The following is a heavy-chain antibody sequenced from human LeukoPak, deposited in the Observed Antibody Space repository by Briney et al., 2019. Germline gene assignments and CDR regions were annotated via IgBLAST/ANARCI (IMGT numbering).Heavy chain of an antibody. CDR1: GYTFISYN. CDR3: ARGLTMTRFYSYYYMDV. Sequence: ASVKVSCKASGYTFISYNINWVRQATGQGLEWMGWINPNSGNTGYAQKFQGRVTMTRNTSISTAYMELSSLRAEDTALYYCARGLTMTRFYSYYYMDVWGKGSTVTISS. V-gene: IGHV1-8*01. J-gene: IGHJ6*03. CDR2: INPNSGNT. D-gene: IGHD4-17*01.